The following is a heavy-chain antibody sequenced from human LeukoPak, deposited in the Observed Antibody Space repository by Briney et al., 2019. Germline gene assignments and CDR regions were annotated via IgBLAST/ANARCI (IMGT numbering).Heavy chain of an antibody. CDR1: GGSISSSSYY. CDR2: IYYSGST. CDR3: ARQWSSSSWYGSFFT. V-gene: IGHV4-39*01. J-gene: IGHJ4*02. D-gene: IGHD6-13*01. Sequence: SETLSLTCTVSGGSISSSSYYWGWIRQPPGKGLEWIGSIYYSGSTYYNPSLKSRVTISVDTSKNQFSLKLTSVTAADTSVYYCARQWSSSSWYGSFFTWGQGTLVTVSS.